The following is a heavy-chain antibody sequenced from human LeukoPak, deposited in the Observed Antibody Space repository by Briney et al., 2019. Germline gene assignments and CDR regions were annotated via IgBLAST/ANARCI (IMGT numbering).Heavy chain of an antibody. CDR1: GFTFSSYG. Sequence: PGGSLRLSCAASGFTFSSYGMSWVRQAPGKGLEWVSAISGSGGSTYYADSVKGRFTISRDNSKNTLYLQMNSLRAEDTAVYYCARGGVNTMVRGVIRYYYMDVWGKGTTATISS. J-gene: IGHJ6*03. D-gene: IGHD3-10*01. CDR2: ISGSGGST. V-gene: IGHV3-23*01. CDR3: ARGGVNTMVRGVIRYYYMDV.